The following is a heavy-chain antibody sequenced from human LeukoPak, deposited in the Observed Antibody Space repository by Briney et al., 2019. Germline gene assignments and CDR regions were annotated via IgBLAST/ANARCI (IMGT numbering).Heavy chain of an antibody. CDR2: IYYSGST. J-gene: IGHJ4*02. Sequence: SETLSLTCTVSGGSISSGDYYWSWIRQPPGKGLEWIGYIYYSGSTYYNPSLKSRVTISVDTSKNQFSPKLSSVTAADTAVYYCARGADIVVVPAAYFDYWGQGTLVTVSS. CDR3: ARGADIVVVPAAYFDY. D-gene: IGHD2-2*01. CDR1: GGSISSGDYY. V-gene: IGHV4-30-4*08.